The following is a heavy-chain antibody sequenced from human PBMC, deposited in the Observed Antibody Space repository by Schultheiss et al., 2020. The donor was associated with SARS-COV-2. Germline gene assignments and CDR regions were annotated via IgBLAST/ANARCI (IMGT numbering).Heavy chain of an antibody. CDR1: GDSVSSGVYY. CDR3: ARGTGSHYYYYGVDV. J-gene: IGHJ6*02. V-gene: IGHV4-61*08. D-gene: IGHD1-14*01. Sequence: SETLSLTCTVSGDSVSSGVYYWNWIRQPPGKGLEWIGEVNHSGSTNYNPSLKSRVTISVDTSKNQFSLKLSSVTAADTAVYYCARGTGSHYYYYGVDVWGQGTTVTVSS. CDR2: VNHSGST.